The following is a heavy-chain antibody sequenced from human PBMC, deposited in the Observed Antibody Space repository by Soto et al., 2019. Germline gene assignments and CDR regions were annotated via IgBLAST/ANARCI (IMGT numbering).Heavy chain of an antibody. Sequence: EVQLVQSGGGLVQPGGSLRLSCAASGFTFSDYYMDWVRQAPGKGLEWVGRIRNKANSYTTEYAASVKGRLTISRDDSKNSVYLQMNSLKTEDTAMYYCARGNRALDVWGQGTMVTVSS. J-gene: IGHJ3*01. CDR3: ARGNRALDV. V-gene: IGHV3-72*01. CDR1: GFTFSDYY. CDR2: IRNKANSYTT.